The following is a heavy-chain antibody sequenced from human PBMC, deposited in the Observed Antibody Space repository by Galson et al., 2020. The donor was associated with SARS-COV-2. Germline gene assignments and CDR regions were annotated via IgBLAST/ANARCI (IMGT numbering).Heavy chain of an antibody. CDR3: ARRNYDFWSGYYTDGDYYYYYMDV. CDR1: GYSFTSYW. Sequence: GESLKISCKGSGYSFTSYWIGWVRQMPGKGLEWMGIIYPGDSDTRYSPSFQGQVTISADKSISTAYLQWSSLKASDTAMYYCARRNYDFWSGYYTDGDYYYYYMDVWGQGT. V-gene: IGHV5-51*01. CDR2: IYPGDSDT. J-gene: IGHJ6*03. D-gene: IGHD3-3*01.